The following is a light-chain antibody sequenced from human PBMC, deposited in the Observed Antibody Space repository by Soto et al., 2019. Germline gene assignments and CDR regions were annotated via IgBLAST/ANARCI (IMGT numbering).Light chain of an antibody. CDR1: SSDIGGYNY. CDR2: DVD. Sequence: QSVLTQPASVSGSPGQSITISCTGTSSDIGGYNYVSWYQQHPGKVPKLMIYDVDDRPSGISYRFSGSKSGNTASLTISGLQAEDEAHYYCSSYTSSTTVIFGGGTQLTVL. J-gene: IGLJ7*01. CDR3: SSYTSSTTVI. V-gene: IGLV2-14*03.